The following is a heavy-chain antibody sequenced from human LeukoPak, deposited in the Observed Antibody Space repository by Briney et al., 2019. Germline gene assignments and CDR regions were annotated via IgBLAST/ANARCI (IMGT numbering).Heavy chain of an antibody. J-gene: IGHJ4*02. CDR3: TADLPGGYSDMIDY. CDR1: GFTFSSYA. D-gene: IGHD4-23*01. V-gene: IGHV3-30*04. CDR2: ISYDGSNK. Sequence: QPGGSLRLSCAASGFTFSSYAMHWVRQAPGKGLEWVAVISYDGSNKYYADSVKGRFTISRDNSKNTLYLQMNSLKTEDTAVYYCTADLPGGYSDMIDYWGQGTLVTVSS.